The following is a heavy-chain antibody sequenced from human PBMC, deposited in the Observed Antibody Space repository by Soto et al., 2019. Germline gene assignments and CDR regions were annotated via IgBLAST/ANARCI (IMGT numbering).Heavy chain of an antibody. CDR3: ARGKCGGGSCYSCWFDP. D-gene: IGHD2-15*01. V-gene: IGHV1-69*01. CDR2: IIPIFGTA. Sequence: QVQLVQSGAEVKKPGSSVKVSCKASGGTFSSYAISWVRQAPGQGLGWMGGIIPIFGTANYAQKFQGRVTISADETPSTGYMERSSVRSEDTAVYYCARGKCGGGSCYSCWFDPWGQGTLVTVSA. J-gene: IGHJ5*02. CDR1: GGTFSSYA.